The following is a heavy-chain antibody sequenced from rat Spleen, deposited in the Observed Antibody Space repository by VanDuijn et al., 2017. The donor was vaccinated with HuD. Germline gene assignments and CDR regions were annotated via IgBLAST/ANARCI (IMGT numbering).Heavy chain of an antibody. V-gene: IGHV5-22*01. Sequence: EVQLVETGGGLVQPGGSLKVSCAASGFTFSDYYMAWVRQAPKKGLEWVASISHEGSRTYYGDSVKGRFTISRENAKSILYLQMTSLKSEDTATYYCVRRDGRMYTTDQGGFAYWGHGTLVTVSS. J-gene: IGHJ3*01. CDR2: ISHEGSRT. D-gene: IGHD1-6*01. CDR3: VRRDGRMYTTDQGGFAY. CDR1: GFTFSDYY.